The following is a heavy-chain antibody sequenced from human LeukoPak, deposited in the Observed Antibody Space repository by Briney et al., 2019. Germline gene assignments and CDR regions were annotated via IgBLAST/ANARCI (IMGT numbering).Heavy chain of an antibody. D-gene: IGHD2-2*01. CDR2: IDSDGTAT. CDR3: ARVRPGGYFDY. V-gene: IGHV3-74*01. Sequence: GGALRLSCAASGVTFSSYYMYWGRHAPGEGLVWGSRIDSDGTATNYADSVKGRFTISRDNAKNTLYLQMNSLRAEDTAVYYCARVRPGGYFDYWGQGTLATVSS. CDR1: GVTFSSYY. J-gene: IGHJ4*02.